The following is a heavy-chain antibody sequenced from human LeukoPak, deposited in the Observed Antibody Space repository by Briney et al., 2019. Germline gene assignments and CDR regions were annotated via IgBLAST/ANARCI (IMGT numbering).Heavy chain of an antibody. CDR2: MSSRSGII. Sequence: GGSLRLSCVASGFNFGDYYMNWIRQSPGKGLEWISYMSSRSGIIYYGGSVKGRFTISRDNAKNSLYLQMNSLRAEDMALYYCAKVGGSSWEGYFDYWGQGTLVTVSS. D-gene: IGHD6-13*01. CDR3: AKVGGSSWEGYFDY. CDR1: GFNFGDYY. V-gene: IGHV3-11*01. J-gene: IGHJ4*02.